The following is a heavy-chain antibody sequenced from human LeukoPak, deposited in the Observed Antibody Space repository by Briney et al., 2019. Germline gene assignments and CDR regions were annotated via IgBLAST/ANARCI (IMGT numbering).Heavy chain of an antibody. J-gene: IGHJ6*03. V-gene: IGHV1-18*04. Sequence: ASVKVSCKASGYTFTGYYMHWVRQAPGQGLEWMGWISAYNGNTNYAQKLQGRVTMTTDTSTSTAYMELRSLRSDDTAMYYCAAPTTVTTTGAPYYMDVWGKGTTVTISS. CDR2: ISAYNGNT. CDR1: GYTFTGYY. D-gene: IGHD4-17*01. CDR3: AAPTTVTTTGAPYYMDV.